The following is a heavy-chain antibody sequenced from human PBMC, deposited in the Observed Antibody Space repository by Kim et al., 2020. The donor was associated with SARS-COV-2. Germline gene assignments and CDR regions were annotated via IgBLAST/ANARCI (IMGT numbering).Heavy chain of an antibody. CDR3: AKDIRDCSGGSCYFGVYYYYYGMDV. V-gene: IGHV3-9*01. Sequence: GGSLRLSCAASGFTFDDYAMHWVRQAPGKGLEWVSGISWNSGSIGYADSVKGRFTISRDNAKNSLYLQMNSLRAEDTALYYCAKDIRDCSGGSCYFGVYYYYYGMDVWGQGTTVTVSS. CDR2: ISWNSGSI. D-gene: IGHD2-15*01. CDR1: GFTFDDYA. J-gene: IGHJ6*02.